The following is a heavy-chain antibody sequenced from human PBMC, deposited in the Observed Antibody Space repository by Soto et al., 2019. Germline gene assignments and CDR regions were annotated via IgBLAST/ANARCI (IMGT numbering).Heavy chain of an antibody. Sequence: GGSLRLSCAASGFTFSSYGMHWVRQAPGKGLEWVAVISYDGSNKYYADSVKGRFTISRDNSKNTLYLQMNSLRAEDTAVYYCAKGGIAVAGVINYFDYWGQGTLVTVSS. J-gene: IGHJ4*02. CDR2: ISYDGSNK. CDR3: AKGGIAVAGVINYFDY. V-gene: IGHV3-30*18. CDR1: GFTFSSYG. D-gene: IGHD6-19*01.